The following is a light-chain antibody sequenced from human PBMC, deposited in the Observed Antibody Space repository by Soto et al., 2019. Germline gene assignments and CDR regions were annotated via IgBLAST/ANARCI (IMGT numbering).Light chain of an antibody. CDR1: QSVNSN. CDR2: GAS. CDR3: QEYNTWPWT. J-gene: IGKJ1*01. Sequence: ETLITQSPATLSVSPGERATLSCRASQSVNSNLAWYQQKLGQAPRVLIYGASTRATGIPDRFSGSGSGTEFILTISSLQSEDFAVYYCQEYNTWPWTFGQGTKVDIK. V-gene: IGKV3-15*01.